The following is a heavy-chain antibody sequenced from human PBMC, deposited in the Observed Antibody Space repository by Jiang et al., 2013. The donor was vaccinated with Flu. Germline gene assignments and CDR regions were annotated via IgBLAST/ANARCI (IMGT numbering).Heavy chain of an antibody. Sequence: GLVQPGGSLRLSCAASGFTFSSYSMNWVRQAPGKGLEWVSYISSGSSTIYYADSVKGRFTISRDNAKNSLYLQMNSLRAEDTAVYYCAKDSRGPGITVDELAFDVWGQGTVVAVSS. V-gene: IGHV3-48*01. CDR1: GFTFSSYS. J-gene: IGHJ3*01. CDR3: AKDSRGPGITVDELAFDV. D-gene: IGHD6-19*01. CDR2: ISSGSSTI.